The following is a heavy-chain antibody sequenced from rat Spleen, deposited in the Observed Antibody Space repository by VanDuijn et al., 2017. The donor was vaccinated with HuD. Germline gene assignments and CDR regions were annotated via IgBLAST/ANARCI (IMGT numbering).Heavy chain of an antibody. CDR3: ARHLREASGVMDV. V-gene: IGHV2-72*01. CDR1: GFSLPSYH. Sequence: QVQLKESGPGLVQPSQTLSLTCTVSGFSLPSYHVSWVRQPPGKSLVWMGTIWAGGGTNYNSAVQSRLSISRDTSKSQVFLKMNSLQPEDTGTYYCARHLREASGVMDVWGQGASVTVSS. CDR2: IWAGGGT. D-gene: IGHD4-3*01. J-gene: IGHJ4*01.